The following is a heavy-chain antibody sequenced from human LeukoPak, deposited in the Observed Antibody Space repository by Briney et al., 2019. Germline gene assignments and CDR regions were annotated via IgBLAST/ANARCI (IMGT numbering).Heavy chain of an antibody. CDR1: GFTFSDYS. Sequence: GGSLRLSCAASGFTFSDYSMNWVRQAPGKGLEWVSSISASSGHIHYADSAKGRFTNSRDNAKNSLYLQMNSLRAEDTAVYYCARAEYSSSWSYVYYFHNWGQGTLVTVPS. V-gene: IGHV3-21*01. J-gene: IGHJ4*02. CDR2: ISASSGHI. CDR3: ARAEYSSSWSYVYYFHN. D-gene: IGHD6-13*01.